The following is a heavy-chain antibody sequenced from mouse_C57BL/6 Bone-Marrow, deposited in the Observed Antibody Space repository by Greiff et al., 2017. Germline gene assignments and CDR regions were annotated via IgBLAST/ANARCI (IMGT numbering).Heavy chain of an antibody. J-gene: IGHJ2*01. CDR2: ISNGGGST. CDR1: GFTFSDYY. V-gene: IGHV5-12*01. D-gene: IGHD1-1*01. Sequence: EVKLVESGGGLVQPGGSLKLSCAASGFTFSDYYMYWVRQTPEKRLEWVAYISNGGGSTYYPDTVKGRFTISRDNAKNTLYLQMSRLKSEDTAMYYCARRAYYGSSYLFDYWGQGTTLTVSS. CDR3: ARRAYYGSSYLFDY.